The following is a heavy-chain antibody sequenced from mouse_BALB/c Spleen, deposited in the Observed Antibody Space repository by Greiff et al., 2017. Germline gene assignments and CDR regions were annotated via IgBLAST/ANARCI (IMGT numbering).Heavy chain of an antibody. V-gene: IGHV1-4*01. CDR2: INPSTGYT. CDR3: ARVATGNFDY. CDR1: GYTFPSYW. J-gene: IGHJ2*01. D-gene: IGHD1-1*01. Sequence: QVQLQQSGAELATPWASAKMSCKASGYTFPSYWMHWVKQRPGQGLEWIGYINPSTGYTEYNQKFKDKATLTADKSSSTAYMQLSSLTSEDSAVYYCARVATGNFDYWGQGTTLTVSA.